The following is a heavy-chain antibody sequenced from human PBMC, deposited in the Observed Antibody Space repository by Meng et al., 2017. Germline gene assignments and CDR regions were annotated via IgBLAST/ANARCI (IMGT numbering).Heavy chain of an antibody. CDR2: IYYSGST. CDR3: ARGLDYWYFDL. Sequence: LRLSCTVSGGSISSGGYYWSWIRQHPGKGLEWIGYIYYSGSTYYNPSLKSRVTISVDTSKNQFSLKLSSVTAADTAVYYCARGLDYWYFDLWGRGTLVTVSS. D-gene: IGHD1-1*01. V-gene: IGHV4-31*03. CDR1: GGSISSGGYY. J-gene: IGHJ2*01.